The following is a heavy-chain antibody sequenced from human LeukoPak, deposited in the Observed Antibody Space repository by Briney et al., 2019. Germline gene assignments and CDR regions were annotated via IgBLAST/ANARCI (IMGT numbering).Heavy chain of an antibody. D-gene: IGHD6-19*01. V-gene: IGHV3-43*01. CDR1: GFTFEDYT. CDR3: AKDIRGGSGWYFGYYGMDV. CDR2: ITWDGGAT. J-gene: IGHJ6*02. Sequence: GGSLRLSCAASGFTFEDYTMYWVRQAPGQGLESVSLITWDGGATYFADSVRGRFTISRDNSKNSLYLQMDTLRTEDTALYYCAKDIRGGSGWYFGYYGMDVWGQGTTVTVSS.